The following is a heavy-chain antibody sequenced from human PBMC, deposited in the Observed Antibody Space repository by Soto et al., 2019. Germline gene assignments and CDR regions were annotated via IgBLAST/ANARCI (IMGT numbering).Heavy chain of an antibody. J-gene: IGHJ4*02. CDR1: GGTFSSYA. D-gene: IGHD2-21*01. V-gene: IGHV1-69*13. CDR3: AREGSCALDY. CDR2: TIHIFGTA. Sequence: SVKVSCKASGGTFSSYAISWWRQAPGQGPDWKRATIHIFGTANYAQKFHGSVATTADESTSTAYMELSSLRSEDTAVYYCAREGSCALDYWGQGALVTVSS.